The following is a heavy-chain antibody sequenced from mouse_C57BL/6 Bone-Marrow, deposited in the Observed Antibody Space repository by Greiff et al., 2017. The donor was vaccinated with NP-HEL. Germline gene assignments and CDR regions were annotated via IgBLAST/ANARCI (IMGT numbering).Heavy chain of an antibody. CDR2: IDPSDSYT. Sequence: QVQLQQSGAELVRPGTSVKLSCKASGYTFTSYWMHWVKQRPGQGLEWIGVIDPSDSYTNYNQKFKGKATLTVDTSSSTAYMQLSSLTSEDSAVYYCASHYGAYWGQGTTLTVSS. V-gene: IGHV1-59*01. CDR1: GYTFTSYW. J-gene: IGHJ2*01. CDR3: ASHYGAY.